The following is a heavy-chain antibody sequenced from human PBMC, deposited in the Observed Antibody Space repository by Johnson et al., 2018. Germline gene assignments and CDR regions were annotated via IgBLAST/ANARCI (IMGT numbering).Heavy chain of an antibody. J-gene: IGHJ4*02. V-gene: IGHV1-69*14. CDR3: ERSPSDYVQMGN. CDR2: IIPIFGTR. Sequence: QVQLVQSGAEVKKPGSSVKVSCKASGGTFSSYAINWVRQAPGQGLEWMGGIIPIFGTRNYAQKFQGRVTISADNSPTTAYMELSSLRSEDTAVYYCERSPSDYVQMGNWGQGTLVTVSS. D-gene: IGHD4-17*01. CDR1: GGTFSSYA.